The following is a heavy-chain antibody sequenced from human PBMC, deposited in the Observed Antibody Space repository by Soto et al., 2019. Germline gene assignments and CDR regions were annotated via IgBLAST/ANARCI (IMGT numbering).Heavy chain of an antibody. CDR3: ARGPLAVLPARECDY. J-gene: IGHJ4*02. CDR1: GDSVSSGSYY. Sequence: QVQLQESGPGLVKPSETLSLTCTVSGDSVSSGSYYWSWIRQPPGKGLEWIGYIFYTGSTNYNPSLTGRVTLSVDTSKPPFALTLNSVTAADTAVYYCARGPLAVLPARECDYWGQGTLVTVSS. V-gene: IGHV4-61*01. CDR2: IFYTGST. D-gene: IGHD2-15*01.